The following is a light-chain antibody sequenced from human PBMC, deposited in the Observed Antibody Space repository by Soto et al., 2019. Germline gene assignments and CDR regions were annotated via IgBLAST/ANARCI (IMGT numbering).Light chain of an antibody. CDR3: SSYRVGGSYV. Sequence: QSALTQPASVSGSPGQSITISCSGTSSDVGRHNVVSWYQQHPGKVPQLMIYNVNIRPSGISDRFSASKSGNIASLTISGLQAEDEADYYCSSYRVGGSYVFGTGTKLTVL. J-gene: IGLJ1*01. CDR2: NVN. V-gene: IGLV2-14*03. CDR1: SSDVGRHNV.